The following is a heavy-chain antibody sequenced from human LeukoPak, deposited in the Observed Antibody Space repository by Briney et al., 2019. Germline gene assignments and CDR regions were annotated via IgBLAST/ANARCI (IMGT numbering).Heavy chain of an antibody. CDR2: IYHSGST. J-gene: IGHJ4*02. V-gene: IGHV4-30-2*01. Sequence: SQTLPLTCAVSGGSISSGGYSWSWIRQPPGKGLEWIGYIYHSGSTYYNPSLKSRVTISVDRSKNQFSLKLSSVTAADTAVYYCARTTYYYDSSGEWYYFDYRGQGTLVTVSS. CDR1: GGSISSGGYS. CDR3: ARTTYYYDSSGEWYYFDY. D-gene: IGHD3-22*01.